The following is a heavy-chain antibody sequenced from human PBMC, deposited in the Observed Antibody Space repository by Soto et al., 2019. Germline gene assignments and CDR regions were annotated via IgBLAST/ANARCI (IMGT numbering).Heavy chain of an antibody. CDR3: ASPSLDTAMVPYPPTQFDY. CDR2: IYYSGST. CDR1: GGSISSSSYY. D-gene: IGHD5-18*01. Sequence: SSETLSLTCTVSGGSISSSSYYWGWIRQPPGKGLEWIGSIYYSGSTYYNPSLKSRVTVSVDTSKNQFSLKLSSVTAADTAVYYCASPSLDTAMVPYPPTQFDYWGQGTLVTVSS. V-gene: IGHV4-39*01. J-gene: IGHJ4*02.